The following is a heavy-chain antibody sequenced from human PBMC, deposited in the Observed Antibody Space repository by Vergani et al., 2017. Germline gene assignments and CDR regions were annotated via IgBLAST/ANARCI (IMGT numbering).Heavy chain of an antibody. D-gene: IGHD6-19*01. V-gene: IGHV5-51*01. CDR1: GYSFTSYW. CDR2: IYPGDSDT. CDR3: ARLSSGWLSNNYFDY. J-gene: IGHJ4*02. Sequence: EVQLVQSGAEVKKPGESLKISCKGSGYSFTSYWFGWVRQMPGKGLEWMGIIYPGDSDTRYSPSFQGQVTISADKSISTAYLQWSSLKASDTAMYYCARLSSGWLSNNYFDYWGQGTLVTVSS.